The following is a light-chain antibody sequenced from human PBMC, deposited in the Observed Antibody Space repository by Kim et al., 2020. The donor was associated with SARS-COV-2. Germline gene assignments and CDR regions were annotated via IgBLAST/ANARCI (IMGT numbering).Light chain of an antibody. J-gene: IGKJ2*01. V-gene: IGKV2-28*01. CDR1: QSLLHSNGYNY. CDR2: LGS. Sequence: DIVMTQSPLSLPVTPGEPASISCRSSQSLLHSNGYNYLDWYLQKPGQSPQLLIYLGSNRASGVTDRFSGSGSGTDFTLKISRVEAEDVGVYYCMQALQTPYIFGQGTKLEI. CDR3: MQALQTPYI.